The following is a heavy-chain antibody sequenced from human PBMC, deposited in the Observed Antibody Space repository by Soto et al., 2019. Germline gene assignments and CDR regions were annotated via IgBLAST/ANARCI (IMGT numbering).Heavy chain of an antibody. CDR2: IIPILGIA. CDR3: AREYSGYDSSYYYGMDV. V-gene: IGHV1-69*02. J-gene: IGHJ6*02. CDR1: GGTFSSYT. Sequence: QVQLVQSGAEVKKPGSSVKVSCKASGGTFSSYTISWVRQAPGQGLEWMGRIIPILGIANDAQKFQGRVTITADKSTSTAYMELSSLRSADTAVYYCAREYSGYDSSYYYGMDVWGQGTTVTVSS. D-gene: IGHD5-12*01.